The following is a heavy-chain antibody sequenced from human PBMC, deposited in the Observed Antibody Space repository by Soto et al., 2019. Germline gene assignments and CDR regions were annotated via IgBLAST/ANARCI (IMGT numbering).Heavy chain of an antibody. CDR2: IIPIFGTA. V-gene: IGHV1-69*13. Sequence: GASVKVSCKASGGTFSSYAISWVRQAPGQGLEWMGGIIPIFGTANYAQKFQGRVTITADESTSTAYMELSSLRSEDTAVYYCARGTDGYNRYYFDYWGQGTLVTVSS. J-gene: IGHJ4*02. CDR1: GGTFSSYA. CDR3: ARGTDGYNRYYFDY. D-gene: IGHD5-12*01.